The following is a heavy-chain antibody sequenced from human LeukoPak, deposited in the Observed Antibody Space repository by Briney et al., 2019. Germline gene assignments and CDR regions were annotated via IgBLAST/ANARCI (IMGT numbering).Heavy chain of an antibody. CDR2: IYYSGST. CDR1: GGSVSSGSYY. CDR3: ARVLVEATTLIDY. Sequence: SETLSLTCTVSGGSVSSGSYYWSWIRHPPGKGLEWIGYIYYSGSTNYNPSLKSRVTISVDTSKNQFSLKLSSVTAADTAVYYCARVLVEATTLIDYWGQGTLVTVSS. D-gene: IGHD5-12*01. V-gene: IGHV4-61*01. J-gene: IGHJ4*02.